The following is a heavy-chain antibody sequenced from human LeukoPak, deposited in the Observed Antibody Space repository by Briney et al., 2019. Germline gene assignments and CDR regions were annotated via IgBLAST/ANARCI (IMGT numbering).Heavy chain of an antibody. J-gene: IGHJ4*02. D-gene: IGHD6-13*01. Sequence: GGSLRLSCAASGFTVTSNYMSWVRQAPGKGLEWVSVIYSGGSTYYADSVRGRFTVSRDNSKNTLYLQMNSLRAEDTAVYYCARVLATAGTDYWGQGTLVTVSS. CDR3: ARVLATAGTDY. V-gene: IGHV3-66*01. CDR1: GFTVTSNY. CDR2: IYSGGST.